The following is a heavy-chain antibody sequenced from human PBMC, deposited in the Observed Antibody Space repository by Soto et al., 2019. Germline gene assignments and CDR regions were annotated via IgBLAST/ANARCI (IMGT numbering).Heavy chain of an antibody. Sequence: QVQLQKSGPGLVKPSETLSLTCTVSGGSISSYYWSWIRQPPGKGLEWIGYIYYSGSTNYNPSLKSRVTISVDTSKNQFSLKLSSVTAADTAVYYCARDFGMDVWGQGTTVTVSS. V-gene: IGHV4-59*01. J-gene: IGHJ6*02. CDR3: ARDFGMDV. CDR2: IYYSGST. CDR1: GGSISSYY.